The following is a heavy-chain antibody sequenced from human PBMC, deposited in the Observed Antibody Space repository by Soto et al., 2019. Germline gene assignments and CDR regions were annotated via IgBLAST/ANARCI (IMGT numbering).Heavy chain of an antibody. V-gene: IGHV1-2*04. D-gene: IGHD3-10*01. Sequence: ASVKVSCKASGYTFTGYYMHWVRQAPGQGLEWMGWINPNSGGTNYAQKFQGWVTMTRDTSTSTVYMELSSLRSEDTAVYYCAREARKRITMVRGNYYYGMDVWGQGTTVTVSS. CDR3: AREARKRITMVRGNYYYGMDV. J-gene: IGHJ6*02. CDR2: INPNSGGT. CDR1: GYTFTGYY.